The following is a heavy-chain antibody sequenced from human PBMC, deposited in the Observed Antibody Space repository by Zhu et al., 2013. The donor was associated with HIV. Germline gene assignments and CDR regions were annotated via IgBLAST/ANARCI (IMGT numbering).Heavy chain of an antibody. Sequence: QGQLVQSGAAVVELGATLRVSCRASGDTLRNSDVHWVRQAPGQGLDWMGGIIPIFGRPNYAQKFQGRVTITADKSTSTAYMELRSLRSEDTAVYYCARRYYYESGSYLGHFDYWGQGTRVIVSS. J-gene: IGHJ4*02. V-gene: IGHV1-69*14. CDR1: GDTLRNSD. CDR2: IIPIFGRP. D-gene: IGHD3-22*01. CDR3: ARRYYYESGSYLGHFDY.